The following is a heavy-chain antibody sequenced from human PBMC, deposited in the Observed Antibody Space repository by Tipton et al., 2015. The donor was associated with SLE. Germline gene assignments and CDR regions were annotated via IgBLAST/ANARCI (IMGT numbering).Heavy chain of an antibody. V-gene: IGHV4-59*01. J-gene: IGHJ3*02. D-gene: IGHD3-16*01. CDR1: GGSISSYY. CDR3: ARVGGVVRGAFDI. CDR2: IYYSGST. Sequence: LRLSCTVSGGSISSYYWSWIRQPPGKGLEWIGYIYYSGSTNYNPSLKSRVTISVDTSKNQFSLKLSSVTAADTAVYYCARVGGVVRGAFDIWGQGTMVTVSS.